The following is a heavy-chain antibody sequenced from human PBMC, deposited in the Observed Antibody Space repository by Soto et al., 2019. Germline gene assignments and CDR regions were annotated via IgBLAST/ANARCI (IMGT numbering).Heavy chain of an antibody. V-gene: IGHV3-9*01. CDR1: GFTFDDYA. CDR3: AKDFRVARDAKPHRHWYFDL. Sequence: GGSLRLSCAASGFTFDDYAMHWVRQAPGKGLEWVSGISWNSGSIGYADSVKGRFTISRDNAKNSLYLQMNSLRAEDTALYYCAKDFRVARDAKPHRHWYFDLWGRGTLVTVSS. J-gene: IGHJ2*01. CDR2: ISWNSGSI.